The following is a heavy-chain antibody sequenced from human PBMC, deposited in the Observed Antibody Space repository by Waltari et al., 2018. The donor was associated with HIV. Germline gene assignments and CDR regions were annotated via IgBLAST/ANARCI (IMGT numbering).Heavy chain of an antibody. V-gene: IGHV3-7*01. D-gene: IGHD3-22*01. CDR1: GVTVNKYL. J-gene: IGHJ4*02. Sequence: EVQLVESGGGLVQPGGSLRLSCAASGVTVNKYLMTWVRQAPGKGLELVANIKQDESEKYYVDSLKGRFTISRDNAKNSLFLQMNSLRVEDTAVYYCAREALYDSSGYYFDYWGQGTLVTVSS. CDR2: IKQDESEK. CDR3: AREALYDSSGYYFDY.